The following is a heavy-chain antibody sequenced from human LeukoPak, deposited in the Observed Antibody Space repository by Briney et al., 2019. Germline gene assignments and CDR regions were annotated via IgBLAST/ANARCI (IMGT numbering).Heavy chain of an antibody. J-gene: IGHJ6*02. CDR1: GYTLTEXX. CDR3: ATXTTTVTPLTKYGMDV. CDR2: XXXXDGXT. D-gene: IGHD4-17*01. V-gene: IGHV1-24*01. Sequence: GASVKVSCKVSGYTLTEXXMHWVRQAPGKGLEXXXXXXXXDGXTIYXXXXXXXXXXTXXTSXDTAYMELSSLRSEDTAVYYCATXTTTVTPLTKYGMDVWGQGTTVTVSS.